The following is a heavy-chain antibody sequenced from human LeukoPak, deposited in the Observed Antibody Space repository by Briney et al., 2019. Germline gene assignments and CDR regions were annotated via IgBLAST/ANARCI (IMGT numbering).Heavy chain of an antibody. V-gene: IGHV4-4*02. CDR2: IYSAGNT. Sequence: SGTLSLTGGVSGGSIRHNWRSWVRQPPRKGLEGIGVIYSAGNTNYNPSLKSRVTISVDTSKNQFSLKLSCVTAADTAVYYCASGGVYGDYGPSDYWGQGTLVTVSS. D-gene: IGHD4-17*01. J-gene: IGHJ4*02. CDR1: GGSIRHNW. CDR3: ASGGVYGDYGPSDY.